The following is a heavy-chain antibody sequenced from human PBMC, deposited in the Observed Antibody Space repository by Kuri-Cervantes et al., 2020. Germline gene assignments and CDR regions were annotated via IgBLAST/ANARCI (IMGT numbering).Heavy chain of an antibody. CDR1: GGTFSSDV. Sequence: ASVKVSCQASGGTFSSDVIRWVRQAPGQGLEWVGWISAYSGKTNYAQKVQGRVSMTTDTSTTTAYMELRSLRSDDTAVYYCASLGYCTITSCYWDPVHSDYWGQGTLVTVSS. J-gene: IGHJ4*02. CDR2: ISAYSGKT. D-gene: IGHD2-2*01. CDR3: ASLGYCTITSCYWDPVHSDY. V-gene: IGHV1-18*01.